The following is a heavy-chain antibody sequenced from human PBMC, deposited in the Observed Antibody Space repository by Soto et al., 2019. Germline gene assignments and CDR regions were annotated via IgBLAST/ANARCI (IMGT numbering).Heavy chain of an antibody. V-gene: IGHV4-34*01. D-gene: IGHD6-13*01. J-gene: IGHJ5*02. CDR1: GGSFSGYY. CDR2: INHSGST. Sequence: QVQLQQWGAGLLKPSETLSLTCAVYGGSFSGYYWSWIRQPPGKGLEWIGEINHSGSTNYNPSLKSRVTISVDTSKNQFSLKLSSVTAADTAVYYCARGVAAAGTSFGWFDPWGQGTLVTVSS. CDR3: ARGVAAAGTSFGWFDP.